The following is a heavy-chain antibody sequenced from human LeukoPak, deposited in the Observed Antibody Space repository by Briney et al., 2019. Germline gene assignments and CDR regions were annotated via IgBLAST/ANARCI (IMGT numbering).Heavy chain of an antibody. CDR2: IYWDADK. V-gene: IGHV2-5*02. D-gene: IGHD3-10*02. J-gene: IGHJ5*02. Sequence: ASGPTLVKPTQTPTLTCTFSGFKLTSEAGVGWIRQPPGMGLEWLAVIYWDADKRYSPSLKSRHTSAKDTSRNHVVLTMTNIDPVDTATYYCAHSPKGYSYYVGGLDPWGQGTLVTVSS. CDR3: AHSPKGYSYYVGGLDP. CDR1: GFKLTSEAG.